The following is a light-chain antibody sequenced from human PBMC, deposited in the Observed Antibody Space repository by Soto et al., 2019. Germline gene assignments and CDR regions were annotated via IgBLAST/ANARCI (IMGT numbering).Light chain of an antibody. Sequence: EIVLTQPPATLSSSPGERATLSCRSNDSVSTFFDWYQKKPVQPPRLLIHDVSDRATGIPARFSRSGSGTDFTLTISSLEPEDFAVYYWQQRIRWPITFCQGTRVEIK. J-gene: IGKJ5*01. CDR1: DSVSTF. CDR2: DVS. V-gene: IGKV3-11*01. CDR3: QQRIRWPIT.